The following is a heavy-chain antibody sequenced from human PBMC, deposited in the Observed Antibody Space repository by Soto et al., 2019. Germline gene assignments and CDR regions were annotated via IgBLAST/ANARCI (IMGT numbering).Heavy chain of an antibody. CDR3: ARSGRGEWSLGY. CDR1: GYTFTYRY. CDR2: ITPFNGNT. D-gene: IGHD3-3*01. Sequence: SVKVSCRASGYTFTYRYLHWVRQAPGQALEWMGWITPFNGNTNYAQKFQDRVTITRDRSMSTAYMELSSLRSEDTAMYYCARSGRGEWSLGYWGQGTLVTVSS. V-gene: IGHV1-45*02. J-gene: IGHJ4*02.